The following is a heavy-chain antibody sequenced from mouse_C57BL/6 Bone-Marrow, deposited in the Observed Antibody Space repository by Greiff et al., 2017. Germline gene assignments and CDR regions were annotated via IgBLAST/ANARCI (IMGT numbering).Heavy chain of an antibody. CDR1: GFTFSSYG. V-gene: IGHV5-6*01. J-gene: IGHJ4*01. Sequence: EVQGVESGGDLVKPGGSLKLSCAASGFTFSSYGMSWVRQTPDKRLEWVATISSGGSYTYYPDSVKGRFTISRDNAKNTLYLQMSSLKSEDTAMYYCASSGDYWGQGTSVTVSS. CDR3: ASSGDY. CDR2: ISSGGSYT.